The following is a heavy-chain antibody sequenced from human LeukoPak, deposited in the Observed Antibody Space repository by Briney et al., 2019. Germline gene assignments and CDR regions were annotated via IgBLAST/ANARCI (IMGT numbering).Heavy chain of an antibody. J-gene: IGHJ5*02. D-gene: IGHD6-19*01. CDR1: GGSFSGYY. CDR2: INHSGST. CDR3: ARKPAFGAPSIAVAGGWFDP. V-gene: IGHV4-34*01. Sequence: SETLSLTCAVHGGSFSGYYWSWSRHPPGKGLEWIWEINHSGSTNYNPSLKSRVTISVDTSKNQFSLKLSSVTAADTAVYYCARKPAFGAPSIAVAGGWFDPWGQGTLVTVSS.